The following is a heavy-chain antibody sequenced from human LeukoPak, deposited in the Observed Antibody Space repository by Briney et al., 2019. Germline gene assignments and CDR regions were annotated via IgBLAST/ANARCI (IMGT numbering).Heavy chain of an antibody. V-gene: IGHV1-2*02. CDR2: INPNSGGT. J-gene: IGHJ5*02. D-gene: IGHD6-19*01. CDR3: ARDHGIAVAGYNWFDP. CDR1: GYTFTGYY. Sequence: ASVKVSCKASGYTFTGYYMHWVRQAPGQGLEWMGWINPNSGGTNYAQKFQGRVTMTRDTSISTAYMELSRLRSDDTAVYYCARDHGIAVAGYNWFDPWGQGTLVTVSS.